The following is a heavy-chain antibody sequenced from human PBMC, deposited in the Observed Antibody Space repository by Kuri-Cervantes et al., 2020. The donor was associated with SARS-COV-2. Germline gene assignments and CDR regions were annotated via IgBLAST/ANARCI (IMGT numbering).Heavy chain of an antibody. Sequence: SETLSLTCTVSGGSISSYYWGWIRQPPGKGLEWIGSIYHSGSTYYNPSLKSRVTISVDTSKNQFSLKLSSVTAADTAVYYCARHRMADAFDIWGQGTMVTVSS. J-gene: IGHJ3*02. CDR1: GGSISSYY. CDR3: ARHRMADAFDI. V-gene: IGHV4-38-2*02. D-gene: IGHD2-8*01. CDR2: IYHSGST.